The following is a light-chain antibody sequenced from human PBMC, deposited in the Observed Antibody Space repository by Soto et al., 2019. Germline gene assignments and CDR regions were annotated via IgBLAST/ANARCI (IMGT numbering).Light chain of an antibody. CDR1: QSVSSF. J-gene: IGKJ5*01. CDR3: QQRLNWPPIT. V-gene: IGKV3-11*01. CDR2: DAS. Sequence: EIVLTQSPATLSLSPGERATLSCRASQSVSSFLAWYQQKPGQAPRLLIYDASNRATGIPARFSGSGSGTDFTLTISSLEPEDFVVYYGQQRLNWPPITFGQGTRLEIK.